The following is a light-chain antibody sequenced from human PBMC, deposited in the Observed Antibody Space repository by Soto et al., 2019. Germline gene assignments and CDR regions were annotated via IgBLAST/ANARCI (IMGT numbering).Light chain of an antibody. V-gene: IGKV3-15*01. J-gene: IGKJ5*01. CDR1: QSVSTY. CDR3: HQYDNWPKT. CDR2: GAS. Sequence: DIVMTQSPGTLSLSPGERATLSCRASQSVSTYLAWYQQKPGQAPRLLIYGASTRATGIPARFSGSGSGTEFTLTISSLQSEDFAVYYCHQYDNWPKTFGQGTRLEIK.